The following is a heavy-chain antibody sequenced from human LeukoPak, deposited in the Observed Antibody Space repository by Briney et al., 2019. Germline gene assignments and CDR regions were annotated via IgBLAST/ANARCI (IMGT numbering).Heavy chain of an antibody. J-gene: IGHJ4*02. Sequence: GRSLRLSCAASGFTFSSYGMHWVRQAPGKGLEWVAVISYDGSNKYYADSVKGRFTISRDNSKNTLYLQVNSLRAEDTAVYYCAKSAQSSSWYGDYFDYWGQGTLVTVSS. CDR2: ISYDGSNK. D-gene: IGHD6-13*01. V-gene: IGHV3-30*18. CDR1: GFTFSSYG. CDR3: AKSAQSSSWYGDYFDY.